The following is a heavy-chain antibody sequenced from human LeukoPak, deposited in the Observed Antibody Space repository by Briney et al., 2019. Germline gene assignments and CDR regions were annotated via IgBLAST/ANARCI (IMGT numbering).Heavy chain of an antibody. J-gene: IGHJ6*02. CDR2: ISHDGSTK. Sequence: GGSLRLPCAASGFTLSSFTMHWVRQAPGKGLEWVAIISHDGSTKYYADSVKGRFTISRDKSKHTLYLQMNSLRAEDTAVYHCARDMSSDWDYYYYYGMDVWGQGTTVTVSS. V-gene: IGHV3-30-3*01. D-gene: IGHD6-19*01. CDR3: ARDMSSDWDYYYYYGMDV. CDR1: GFTLSSFT.